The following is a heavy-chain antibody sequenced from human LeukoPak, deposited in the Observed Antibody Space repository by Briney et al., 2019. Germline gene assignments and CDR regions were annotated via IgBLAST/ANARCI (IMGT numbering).Heavy chain of an antibody. D-gene: IGHD7-27*01. Sequence: GGSLRLSCAASGFTFSSYAMSWVRQAPGKGLEWASAISGSGGSTYYADSMKGRFTISRDNSKNTLYLQMNSLRAEDTAVYYCAKDLETNWGTDAFDIWGQGTMVTVSS. V-gene: IGHV3-23*01. CDR1: GFTFSSYA. CDR2: ISGSGGST. CDR3: AKDLETNWGTDAFDI. J-gene: IGHJ3*02.